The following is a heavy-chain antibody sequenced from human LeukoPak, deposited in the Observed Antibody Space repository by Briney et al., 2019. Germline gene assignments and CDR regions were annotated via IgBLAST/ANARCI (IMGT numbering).Heavy chain of an antibody. Sequence: ASVEVSCKASGYTFTSYYMHWVRQAPGQGLEWMGIINPSGGSTSYAQKFQGRVTMTRDTSTSTVYMELSSLRSEDTAVYYCARDLVVVVVTPSYGMDVWGQGTTVTVSS. J-gene: IGHJ6*02. V-gene: IGHV1-46*01. CDR2: INPSGGST. CDR3: ARDLVVVVVTPSYGMDV. CDR1: GYTFTSYY. D-gene: IGHD2-15*01.